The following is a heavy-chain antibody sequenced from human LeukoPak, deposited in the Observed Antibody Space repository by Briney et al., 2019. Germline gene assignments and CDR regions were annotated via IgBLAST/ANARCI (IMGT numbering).Heavy chain of an antibody. D-gene: IGHD3-22*01. CDR2: ISAYNGNT. CDR3: ARDWYYYDSSGYPGGYFDY. V-gene: IGHV1-18*01. Sequence: GASVKVSCKASGYTFTSYGISWVRQAPGQGLEWMGWISAYNGNTNYAQKLQGRVTMTTDTSTSTAYMELRSLRSDDTAVYYCARDWYYYDSSGYPGGYFDYWGQGTLVTVPS. J-gene: IGHJ4*02. CDR1: GYTFTSYG.